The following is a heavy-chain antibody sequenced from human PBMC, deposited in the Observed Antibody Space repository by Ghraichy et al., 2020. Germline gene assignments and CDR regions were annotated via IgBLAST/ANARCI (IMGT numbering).Heavy chain of an antibody. D-gene: IGHD1-26*01. J-gene: IGHJ4*02. CDR1: GEGVSSNSAA. V-gene: IGHV6-1*01. CDR3: ARIVGGHSDS. Sequence: SETLSLTCAISGEGVSSNSAAWNWIRQSPSRGLEWLGRTYYRSKWKNDYAVSVKSRITISPDTSKNQFSLQLNSVTHDDTAVYYCARIVGGHSDSWGQGTLVTVSS. CDR2: TYYRSKWKN.